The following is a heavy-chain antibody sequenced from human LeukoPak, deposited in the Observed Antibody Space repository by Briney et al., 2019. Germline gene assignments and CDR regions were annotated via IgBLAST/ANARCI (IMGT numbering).Heavy chain of an antibody. J-gene: IGHJ4*02. Sequence: GGSLRLSCAASGFTFDDYGMSWVRQAPGKGLEWVSGINWNGGSTGYADSVKGRFTISRDYAKNSLYLQMNSLRAEDTALYYCARGLGYCSSTSCYHQVYFDYWGQGTLVTVSS. CDR1: GFTFDDYG. CDR3: ARGLGYCSSTSCYHQVYFDY. V-gene: IGHV3-20*04. D-gene: IGHD2-2*01. CDR2: INWNGGST.